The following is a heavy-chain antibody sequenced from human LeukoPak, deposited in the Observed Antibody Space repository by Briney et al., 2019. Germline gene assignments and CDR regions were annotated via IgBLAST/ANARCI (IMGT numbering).Heavy chain of an antibody. Sequence: ESGPTLVKPTQTLTLTCTLSGLSLSTSGVGVGWIRQPPGKALEWLALIYWNDEKRYSPSLKSRLTITKDTSKIQVVLAMTNVDPVDTATYYCAHTQYSFVSGGVDDAFGIWGQGTMVTVSS. D-gene: IGHD2-15*01. CDR1: GLSLSTSGVG. CDR2: IYWNDEK. CDR3: AHTQYSFVSGGVDDAFGI. V-gene: IGHV2-5*01. J-gene: IGHJ3*02.